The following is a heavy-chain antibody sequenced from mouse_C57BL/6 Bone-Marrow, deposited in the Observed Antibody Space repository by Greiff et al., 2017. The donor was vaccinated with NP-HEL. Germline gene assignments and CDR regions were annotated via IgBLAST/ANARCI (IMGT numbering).Heavy chain of an antibody. D-gene: IGHD3-2*02. J-gene: IGHJ4*01. CDR1: GFSLTSYA. Sequence: VQLVESGPGLVAPSQSLSITCTVSGFSLTSYAISWVRQPPGKGLEWLGVIWTGGGTNYNSALKSRLSISKDNSKSQVFLKMNSLQTDDTARYYCARRRLDSSGLYYAMDYWGQGTTVTAAS. CDR2: IWTGGGT. CDR3: ARRRLDSSGLYYAMDY. V-gene: IGHV2-9-1*01.